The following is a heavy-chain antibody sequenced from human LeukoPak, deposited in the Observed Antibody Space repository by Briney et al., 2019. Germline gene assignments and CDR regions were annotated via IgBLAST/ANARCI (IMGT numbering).Heavy chain of an antibody. CDR3: ARDDHVTGYMPLDY. CDR1: GYTFTGYY. D-gene: IGHD3-9*01. J-gene: IGHJ4*02. Sequence: GASVKVSSKASGYTFTGYYMHWVRQAPGQGLEWMGWINPNSGGTNYAQKFQGWVTMTRDTSISTAYMELSRLRSDDTAVYYCARDDHVTGYMPLDYWGQGTLVTVSS. CDR2: INPNSGGT. V-gene: IGHV1-2*04.